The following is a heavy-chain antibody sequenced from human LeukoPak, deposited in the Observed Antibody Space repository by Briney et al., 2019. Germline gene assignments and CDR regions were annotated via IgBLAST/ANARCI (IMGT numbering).Heavy chain of an antibody. J-gene: IGHJ4*02. D-gene: IGHD3-22*01. Sequence: SETLSLTCAVSGGSISSGGYSWSWIRQPPGKGLEWIGYIYHSGSTYYNPSLKSRVTISVDRSKNQFSLKLSSVIAADTAVYYCARDYYGVVDYWGQGTLVTVSS. CDR1: GGSISSGGYS. V-gene: IGHV4-30-2*01. CDR2: IYHSGST. CDR3: ARDYYGVVDY.